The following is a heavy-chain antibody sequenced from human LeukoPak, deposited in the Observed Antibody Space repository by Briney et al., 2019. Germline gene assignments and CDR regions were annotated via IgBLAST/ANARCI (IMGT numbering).Heavy chain of an antibody. CDR3: AKAEAGSYVY. D-gene: IGHD3-10*01. V-gene: IGHV3-48*03. Sequence: GGSLRLSCAASGFTFSSYEMNWVRQAPGKGLEWVSYISSSGSTIYYADSVKGRFTISRDNAKNSLYLQMNSLRAEDTAVYYCAKAEAGSYVYWGQGTLVTVSS. CDR1: GFTFSSYE. J-gene: IGHJ4*02. CDR2: ISSSGSTI.